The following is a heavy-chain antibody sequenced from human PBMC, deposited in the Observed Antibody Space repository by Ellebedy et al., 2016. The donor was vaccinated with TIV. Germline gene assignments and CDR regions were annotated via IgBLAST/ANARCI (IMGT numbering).Heavy chain of an antibody. CDR2: ISGSGGST. V-gene: IGHV3-23*01. J-gene: IGHJ3*02. CDR3: ARETYAFDI. Sequence: GESLKISXAASGFTFSSYAMSWVRQAPGKGLEWVSAISGSGGSTYYADSVKGRFTISRDNSKNTLYLQMNSLRAEDTAVYYCARETYAFDIWGQGTMVTVSS. CDR1: GFTFSSYA.